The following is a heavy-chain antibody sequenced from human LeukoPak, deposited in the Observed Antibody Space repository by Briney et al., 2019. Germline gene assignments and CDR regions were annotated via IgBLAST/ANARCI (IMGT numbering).Heavy chain of an antibody. CDR3: ARGGYYGSGSYIAAFDI. CDR1: GGSISGYY. D-gene: IGHD3-10*01. CDR2: VYSSGST. J-gene: IGHJ3*02. Sequence: SETLSLTCTVSGGSISGYYWSWIRRPSGKGLEWIGYVYSSGSTNYNPSLKGRVTISVGTSENQFSLKLSSVTAADTAVYYCARGGYYGSGSYIAAFDIWGQGTMVTVSS. V-gene: IGHV4-59*01.